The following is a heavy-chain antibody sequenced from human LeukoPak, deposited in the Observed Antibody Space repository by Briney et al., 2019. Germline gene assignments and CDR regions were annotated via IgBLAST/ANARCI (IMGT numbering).Heavy chain of an antibody. D-gene: IGHD3-10*01. CDR1: GGSISSYY. J-gene: IGHJ4*02. CDR2: IYYSGST. V-gene: IGHV4-59*08. CDR3: ARRNDYGSGSYYFDY. Sequence: SETLSLTCTVSGGSISSYYWSWIRQPPGKGLEWIGYIYYSGSTNYNPSLKSRVTISVDTSKNQFSLKLSSVTAADTVVYYCARRNDYGSGSYYFDYWGQGTLVTVSS.